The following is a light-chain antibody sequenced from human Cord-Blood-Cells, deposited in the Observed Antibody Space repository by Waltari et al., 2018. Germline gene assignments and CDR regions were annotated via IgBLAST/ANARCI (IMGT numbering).Light chain of an antibody. J-gene: IGLJ2*01. CDR3: QAWDSSTVV. CDR1: NLVYNY. V-gene: IGLV3-1*01. Sequence: SYELTQPPSVSVSPRQPASITCSGHNLVYNYACWYQQKPGQSPVLVIYQDSKRPSGIPERFSGSNSGNTATLTISGTQAMDEADYYCQAWDSSTVVFGGGTKLTVL. CDR2: QDS.